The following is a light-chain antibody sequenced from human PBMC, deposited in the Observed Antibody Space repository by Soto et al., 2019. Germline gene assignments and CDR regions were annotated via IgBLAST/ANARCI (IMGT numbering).Light chain of an antibody. CDR3: CSYAGSSTFYV. Sequence: QSALPQPASVSGSPGQSITISCTETTIDVGSYNLVSWYQQHPGKAPKLVIYEGSKRPSGVSNRFSGSKSGNTASLTISGLQAEDEADYYCCSYAGSSTFYVFGTGTKVTVL. CDR2: EGS. CDR1: TIDVGSYNL. J-gene: IGLJ1*01. V-gene: IGLV2-23*01.